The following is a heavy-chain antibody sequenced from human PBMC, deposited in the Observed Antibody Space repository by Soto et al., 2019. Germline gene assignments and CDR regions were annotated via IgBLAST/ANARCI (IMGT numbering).Heavy chain of an antibody. CDR3: ARGTGYCSGGSCLGAFDI. CDR1: GGTFSSYA. J-gene: IGHJ3*02. D-gene: IGHD2-15*01. CDR2: IIPIFGTA. Sequence: SVKVACKASGGTFSSYAISWVRQAPGQGLEWMGGIIPIFGTANYAQKFQGRVTITADESTSTAYMELSSLRSEDTAVYYCARGTGYCSGGSCLGAFDIWGQGTLVTVS. V-gene: IGHV1-69*13.